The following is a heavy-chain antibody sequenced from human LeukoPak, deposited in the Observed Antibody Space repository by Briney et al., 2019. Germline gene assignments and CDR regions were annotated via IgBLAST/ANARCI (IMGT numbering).Heavy chain of an antibody. V-gene: IGHV3-48*02. D-gene: IGHD3-10*01. CDR2: ISSSSSTI. J-gene: IGHJ4*02. CDR1: GFTFSSYS. Sequence: GGSLRLSCAASGFTFSSYSMNWVRQAPGKGLEWVSYISSSSSTIYYADSVKGRFTISRDNAKNSLYLQMNSLRDKDTAVYYCASFSSGSYRDYWGQGTLVTVSS. CDR3: ASFSSGSYRDY.